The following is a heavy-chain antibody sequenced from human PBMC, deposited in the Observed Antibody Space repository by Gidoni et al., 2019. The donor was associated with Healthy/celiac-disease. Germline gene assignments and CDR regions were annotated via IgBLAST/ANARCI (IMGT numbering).Heavy chain of an antibody. CDR3: ARDWGVDYDYYYGMDV. CDR1: RGSVSSGHYY. J-gene: IGHJ6*02. Sequence: QVQLQESGPGLVKPSETLSLTCTVSRGSVSSGHYYWSWIRQPPGKGLEWIGYIYYSGSTNYNPSLKSRVTISVDTSKNQFSLKLSSVTAADTAVYYCARDWGVDYDYYYGMDVWGQGTTVTVSS. CDR2: IYYSGST. D-gene: IGHD3-16*01. V-gene: IGHV4-61*01.